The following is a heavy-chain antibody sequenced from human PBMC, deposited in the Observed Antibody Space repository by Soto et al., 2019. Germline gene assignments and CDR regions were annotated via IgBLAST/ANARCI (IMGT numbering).Heavy chain of an antibody. CDR1: GYTITNYA. Sequence: QVQLVQSAAEVKKPGASVKVSCKASGYTITNYAISWVRQAPGQGPEWMGWINNYNGNSNYAQKFQGRVTMTTDTSTNTSYKELRSLTSDDTAVYYCARDCTGGSCFCIYWGQGTLVTVSS. CDR2: INNYNGNS. V-gene: IGHV1-18*01. D-gene: IGHD2-15*01. J-gene: IGHJ4*02. CDR3: ARDCTGGSCFCIY.